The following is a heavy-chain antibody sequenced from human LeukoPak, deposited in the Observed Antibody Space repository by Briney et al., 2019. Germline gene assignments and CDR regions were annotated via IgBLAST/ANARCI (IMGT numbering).Heavy chain of an antibody. CDR2: IKQDGSEK. CDR3: ARLSSVAVAAYDY. J-gene: IGHJ4*02. D-gene: IGHD6-19*01. CDR1: GFTFSSYA. Sequence: GGSLRLSCAASGFTFSSYAMSWVRQAPGKGLEWVANIKQDGSEKYYVDSVKGRFTISRDNAKNSLYLQMNSLRAEDTAVYYCARLSSVAVAAYDYWGQGTLVTVSS. V-gene: IGHV3-7*01.